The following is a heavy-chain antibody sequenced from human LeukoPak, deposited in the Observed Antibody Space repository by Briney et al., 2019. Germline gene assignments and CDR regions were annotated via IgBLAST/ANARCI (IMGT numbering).Heavy chain of an antibody. J-gene: IGHJ4*02. CDR1: GYSFTSYW. CDR2: IYPGDSDT. Sequence: GESLKISCKGSGYSFTSYWIDWVRQMPGKGLEWMGIIYPGDSDTKYSPSFQGQVTISADKSISTAYLQWSSLKASDTAIYYCARAYSSDWYVDYWGQGTLVTVSS. CDR3: ARAYSSDWYVDY. V-gene: IGHV5-51*01. D-gene: IGHD6-19*01.